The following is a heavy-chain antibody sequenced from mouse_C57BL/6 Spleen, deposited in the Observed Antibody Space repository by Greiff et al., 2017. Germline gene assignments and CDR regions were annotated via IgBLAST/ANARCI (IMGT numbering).Heavy chain of an antibody. CDR1: GFSLTSYG. CDR2: IWRGGST. CDR3: ARGDYDGYYAMDY. Sequence: QVQLKESGPGLVQPSQSLSITCTVSGFSLTSYGVHWVRQSPGKGLEWLGVIWRGGSTDYNAAFMSRLSITKDNSKSQVFFKMNSLQDDDTAIYYCARGDYDGYYAMDYWGQGTSVTVSS. D-gene: IGHD2-4*01. J-gene: IGHJ4*01. V-gene: IGHV2-5*01.